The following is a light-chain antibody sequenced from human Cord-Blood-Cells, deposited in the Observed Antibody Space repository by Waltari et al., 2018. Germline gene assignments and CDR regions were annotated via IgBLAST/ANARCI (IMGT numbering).Light chain of an antibody. J-gene: IGLJ3*02. Sequence: QSALTQPAPVSGSPGQSITISCTGTSSDVGGYNYVSWYQQHPGKAPKLMIYDVSKRPSGVSNRFSGSKSGSTASLTISGLQAEDEADYYCSSYTSSSTWVFGGGTKLTVL. CDR3: SSYTSSSTWV. CDR2: DVS. CDR1: SSDVGGYNY. V-gene: IGLV2-14*01.